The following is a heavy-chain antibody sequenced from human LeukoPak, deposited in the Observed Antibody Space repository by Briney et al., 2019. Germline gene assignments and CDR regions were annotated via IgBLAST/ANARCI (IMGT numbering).Heavy chain of an antibody. CDR1: GYTFTNYA. Sequence: GASVTVSCTASGYTFTNYAISWVRQAPGQGLEWMGGIIPIFGTANYAQKFQGRVTITADESTSTAYMELSSLRSEDTAVYYCARPDYSYGSFDYWGQGTLVTVSS. V-gene: IGHV1-69*13. CDR3: ARPDYSYGSFDY. J-gene: IGHJ4*02. D-gene: IGHD5-18*01. CDR2: IIPIFGTA.